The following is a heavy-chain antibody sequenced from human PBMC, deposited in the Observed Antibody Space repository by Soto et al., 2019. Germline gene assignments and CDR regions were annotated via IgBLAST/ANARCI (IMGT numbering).Heavy chain of an antibody. J-gene: IGHJ6*02. D-gene: IGHD5-18*01. V-gene: IGHV4-61*01. CDR1: GGSVSSGSYY. CDR3: ARPLYSYGPMDV. Sequence: QVQLQESGPGLVKPSETLSLTCTVSGGSVSSGSYYWSWIRQPPGKGLEWIGYIYYSGSTNYNPYLKRRVTISVDTSKNQFSLKLSSVTAADTAVYYCARPLYSYGPMDVWGQGTTVTVSS. CDR2: IYYSGST.